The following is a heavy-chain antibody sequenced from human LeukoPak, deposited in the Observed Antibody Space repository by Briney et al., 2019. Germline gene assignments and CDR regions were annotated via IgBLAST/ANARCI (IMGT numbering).Heavy chain of an antibody. CDR3: ARQREMTTIFSALGY. V-gene: IGHV3-11*01. CDR2: ISSSGRTI. Sequence: TGGSLRLSCAASGFTFSDYYMSWIRQAPGKGLEWVSDISSSGRTIYYADSVKGRFTISRDNAKNSLYLQMNSLRAEDTAVYYCARQREMTTIFSALGYWGQGTLVTVSS. D-gene: IGHD5-24*01. CDR1: GFTFSDYY. J-gene: IGHJ4*02.